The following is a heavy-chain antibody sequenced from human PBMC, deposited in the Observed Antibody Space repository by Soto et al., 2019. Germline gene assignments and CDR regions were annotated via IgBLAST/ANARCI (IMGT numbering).Heavy chain of an antibody. CDR1: GFTFSSYA. CDR2: ISYDGSNK. Sequence: GGSLRLSCAASGFTFSSYAMHWVRQAPGKGLEWVAVISYDGSNKYYADSVKGRFTISRDNSKNTLYLQMNSLRAEDTAVYYCARTYSSSSDYWGQGTLVTVSS. J-gene: IGHJ4*02. V-gene: IGHV3-30-3*01. CDR3: ARTYSSSSDY. D-gene: IGHD6-6*01.